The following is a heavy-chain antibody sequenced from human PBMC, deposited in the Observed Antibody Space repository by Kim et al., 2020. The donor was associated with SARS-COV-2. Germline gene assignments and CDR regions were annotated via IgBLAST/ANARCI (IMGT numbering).Heavy chain of an antibody. CDR1: GGSFSGYY. Sequence: SETLSLTCAVYGGSFSGYYWSWIRQPPGKGLEWIGEINHSGSTNYNPSLKSRVTISVDTSKNQFSLKLSSVTAADTAVYYCASGLKWYPISNWGQGTLVTVSS. J-gene: IGHJ4*02. D-gene: IGHD2-8*01. V-gene: IGHV4-34*01. CDR2: INHSGST. CDR3: ASGLKWYPISN.